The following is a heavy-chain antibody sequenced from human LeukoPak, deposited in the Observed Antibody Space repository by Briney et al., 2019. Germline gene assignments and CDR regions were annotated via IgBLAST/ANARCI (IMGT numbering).Heavy chain of an antibody. V-gene: IGHV4-30-4*08. CDR1: GGSISSGDYY. Sequence: PSETLSLTCTVSGGSISSGDYYCSWLRQPPGKGLEWIGYIYYIGSTYYNPYFKSRVTISVDTSKNQFSLKLSSVTAADTAVYYCARSWEYYDSSGYQGDSGFDYWGQGTLVTVSS. D-gene: IGHD3-22*01. J-gene: IGHJ4*02. CDR2: IYYIGST. CDR3: ARSWEYYDSSGYQGDSGFDY.